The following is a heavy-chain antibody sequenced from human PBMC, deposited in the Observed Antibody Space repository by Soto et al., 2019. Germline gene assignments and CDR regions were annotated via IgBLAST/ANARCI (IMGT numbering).Heavy chain of an antibody. CDR1: GFRFSTYT. CDR3: ARDLETTVAAFDF. Sequence: PGGSLRLSCAASGFRFSTYTMNWVRQAPGKRLEWVSSISGTGGSINYADSVKGRFTISRDNVKSSLYLQMNSLRVEDTAVYYCARDLETTVAAFDFWGLGTLVTVSS. D-gene: IGHD6-13*01. J-gene: IGHJ4*02. V-gene: IGHV3-21*01. CDR2: ISGTGGSI.